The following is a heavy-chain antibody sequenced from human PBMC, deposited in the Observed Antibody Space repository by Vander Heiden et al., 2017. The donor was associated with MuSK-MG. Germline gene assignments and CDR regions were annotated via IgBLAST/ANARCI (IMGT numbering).Heavy chain of an antibody. V-gene: IGHV3-48*01. CDR3: ARGRGSSGYDAFDN. CDR2: ISSGSGTI. D-gene: IGHD3-22*01. Sequence: EVQLVESGGGLEQPGGSLRLSCAASGFTFSSYSMNWVRQAPGKGLEWVSYISSGSGTIYYADVLKGRFTVSRDNGKNSLYLQMNSMRAEDTAVYYCARGRGSSGYDAFDNWGQGTLVTVSS. J-gene: IGHJ4*02. CDR1: GFTFSSYS.